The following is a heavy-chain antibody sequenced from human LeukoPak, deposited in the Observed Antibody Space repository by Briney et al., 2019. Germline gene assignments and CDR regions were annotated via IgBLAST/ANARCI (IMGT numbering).Heavy chain of an antibody. CDR1: GGSISSGGYS. CDR2: IYHSGST. D-gene: IGHD3-3*01. CDR3: ARTSTYYDFWSGYHHNWFDP. Sequence: SETLSLTCAVSGGSISSGGYSWSWIRRPPGKGLEWIGYIYHSGSTYYNPSLKSRVTISVDRSKNQVSLKLSSVTAADTAVYYCARTSTYYDFWSGYHHNWFDPWGQGTLVTVSS. J-gene: IGHJ5*02. V-gene: IGHV4-30-2*01.